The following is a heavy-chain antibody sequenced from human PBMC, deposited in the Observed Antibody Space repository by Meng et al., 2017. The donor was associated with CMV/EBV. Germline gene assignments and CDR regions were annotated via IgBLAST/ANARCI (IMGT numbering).Heavy chain of an antibody. Sequence: GESLKISCAASGFTLSSYSMNWVRQAPGKGLEWDSSISSSSSYIYYADSVKGRFTISRDNAKNSLYLQMNSLRAEDTAVYYCAREAHEGSYNWFDPWGQGTLVTVSS. CDR2: ISSSSSYI. D-gene: IGHD1-26*01. V-gene: IGHV3-21*01. CDR1: GFTLSSYS. CDR3: AREAHEGSYNWFDP. J-gene: IGHJ5*02.